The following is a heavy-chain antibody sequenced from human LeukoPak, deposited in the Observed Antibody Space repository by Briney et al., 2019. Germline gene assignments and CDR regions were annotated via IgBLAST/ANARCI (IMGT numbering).Heavy chain of an antibody. V-gene: IGHV3-23*01. CDR3: AKSDSGYPYYFDY. J-gene: IGHJ4*02. Sequence: GGTVRLSCAASGFTFSSYAMSGVRQAPGKGLEWVSAISGSGGSTYYADSVKGRFAISRDISKNRLYLQMNSLRAEDTAVYYCAKSDSGYPYYFDYWGQGTLVTVSS. CDR1: GFTFSSYA. CDR2: ISGSGGST. D-gene: IGHD5-12*01.